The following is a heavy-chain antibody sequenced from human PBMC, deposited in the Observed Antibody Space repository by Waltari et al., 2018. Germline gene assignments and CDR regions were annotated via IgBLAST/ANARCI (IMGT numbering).Heavy chain of an antibody. CDR3: ANHRPRGYGIDV. J-gene: IGHJ6*02. Sequence: HCVRQAPGKGLVGVSRIKADGSGATYADSVRGRFTISRDNTKSTLYLQMNSLRVDDTAVYYCANHRPRGYGIDVWGQGTTVTVSS. CDR2: IKADGSGA. V-gene: IGHV3-74*01. D-gene: IGHD2-15*01.